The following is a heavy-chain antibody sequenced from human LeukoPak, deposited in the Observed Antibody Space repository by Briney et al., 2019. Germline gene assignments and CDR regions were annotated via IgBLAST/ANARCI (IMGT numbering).Heavy chain of an antibody. Sequence: GGSLRLSCAASGFTFSSYGMHWVRQAPGKGLEWVAVILYDGSNKYYADSVKGRFTISRDNSKNTLYLQMNSLRAEDTAVYYCAKGHKWLPLDYWDQGTLVTVSS. D-gene: IGHD6-19*01. CDR2: ILYDGSNK. CDR1: GFTFSSYG. CDR3: AKGHKWLPLDY. J-gene: IGHJ4*02. V-gene: IGHV3-30*18.